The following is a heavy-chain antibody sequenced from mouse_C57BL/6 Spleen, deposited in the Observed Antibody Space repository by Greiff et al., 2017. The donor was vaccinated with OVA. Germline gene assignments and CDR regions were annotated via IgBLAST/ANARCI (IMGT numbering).Heavy chain of an antibody. J-gene: IGHJ3*01. CDR2: ISDGGSYT. Sequence: EVLLVESGGGLVKPGGSLKLSCAASGFTFSSYAMSWVRQTPEKRLEWVATISDGGSYTYYPDNVKGRFTISRDNAKNNLYLQMSHLKSEDTAMYYCAREDYDDGAFAYWGQGTLVTVSA. V-gene: IGHV5-4*01. D-gene: IGHD2-4*01. CDR3: AREDYDDGAFAY. CDR1: GFTFSSYA.